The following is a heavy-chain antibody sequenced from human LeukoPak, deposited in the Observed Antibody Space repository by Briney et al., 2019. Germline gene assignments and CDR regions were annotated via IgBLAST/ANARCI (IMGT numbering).Heavy chain of an antibody. Sequence: ALVKVSCKASGYTFTSYYMHWVRQAPGQGLEWMGIINPSGGSTSYAQKFQGRVTMTRDTSTSTVYMELSSLSSEDTAVYYCARENPSMGDFDYWGQGTLVTVSS. CDR2: INPSGGST. CDR1: GYTFTSYY. J-gene: IGHJ4*02. V-gene: IGHV1-46*01. D-gene: IGHD3-16*01. CDR3: ARENPSMGDFDY.